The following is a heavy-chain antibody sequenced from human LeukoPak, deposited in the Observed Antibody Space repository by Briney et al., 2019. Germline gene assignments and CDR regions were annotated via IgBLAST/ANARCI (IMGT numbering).Heavy chain of an antibody. D-gene: IGHD6-19*01. J-gene: IGHJ4*02. CDR3: ATRIAVAVGVDY. Sequence: GGSLRLSCAASGSTFSSYSMNWVRQAPGKGLESVSSISSSSSYIYYADSVKGRFTISRDNAKNSLYLQMNSLRAEDTAVYYCATRIAVAVGVDYWGQGTLVTVSS. CDR1: GSTFSSYS. CDR2: ISSSSSYI. V-gene: IGHV3-21*01.